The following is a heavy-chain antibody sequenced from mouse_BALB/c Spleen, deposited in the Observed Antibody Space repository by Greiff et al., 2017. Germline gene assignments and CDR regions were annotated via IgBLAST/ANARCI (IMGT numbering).Heavy chain of an antibody. CDR1: GYTFTSYW. V-gene: IGHV1-7*01. CDR2: INPSTGYT. Sequence: VQLQQSGAELAKPGASVKMSCKASGYTFTSYWMHWVKQRPGQGLEWIGYINPSTGYTEYNQKFKDKATLTADKSSSTAYMQLSSLTSEDSAVYYCARSGDYDEGFAYWGQGTLVTVSA. J-gene: IGHJ3*01. CDR3: ARSGDYDEGFAY. D-gene: IGHD2-4*01.